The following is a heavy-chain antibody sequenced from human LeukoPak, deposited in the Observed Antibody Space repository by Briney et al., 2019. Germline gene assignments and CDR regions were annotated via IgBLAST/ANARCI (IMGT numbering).Heavy chain of an antibody. V-gene: IGHV4-38-2*02. CDR1: GYSLSSGYY. J-gene: IGHJ4*02. Sequence: SETLSLTCTVSGYSLSSGYYWGWIRQPPGKGLGWIGSNYQSDSTYYNPSLKRRDTISVDTSENKFSLKLRSVTAADTAVYYCAGAGTTTLVDYWGQGTLVTASS. CDR2: NYQSDST. D-gene: IGHD1/OR15-1a*01. CDR3: AGAGTTTLVDY.